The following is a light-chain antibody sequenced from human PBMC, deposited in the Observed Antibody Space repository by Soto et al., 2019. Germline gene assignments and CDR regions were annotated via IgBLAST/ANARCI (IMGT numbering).Light chain of an antibody. V-gene: IGKV3-11*01. CDR2: DAS. CDR1: QRVSSY. Sequence: EIVLTQSPATLSLSPGERATLSCRASQRVSSYLAWYQQKPAQAPSLLIYDASNRATGIQARFSGSGSGTDFPLTISSLEPEDFAVYYCQQRSNWLLTFGGGTKVEIK. J-gene: IGKJ4*01. CDR3: QQRSNWLLT.